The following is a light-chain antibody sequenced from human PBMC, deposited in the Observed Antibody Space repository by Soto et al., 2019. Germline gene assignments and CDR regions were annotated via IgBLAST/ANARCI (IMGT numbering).Light chain of an antibody. CDR3: QQYGGSPPVT. J-gene: IGKJ1*01. V-gene: IGKV3-20*01. CDR1: QTISRSY. CDR2: GAS. Sequence: EIVLTQAPGTLSLSPGARATLSCRASQTISRSYLAWYQPTPGQAHRLLIYGASTRATGIPVRFSGSVSGTDFTLTISRLEPEDLAVYDGQQYGGSPPVTFGQGTKVDIK.